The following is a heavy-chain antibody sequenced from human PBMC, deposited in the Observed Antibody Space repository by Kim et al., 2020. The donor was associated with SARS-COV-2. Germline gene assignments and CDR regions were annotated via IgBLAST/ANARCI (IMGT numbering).Heavy chain of an antibody. CDR3: ASDPDYGGYSRKDY. V-gene: IGHV3-74*01. Sequence: GGSLRLSCAASGFTFSSRWMHWVRQGPGKGLVWVSRIKSDGGDIIYADSVKGRFTISRDNAKNTLYLQMNSLRAEDTGVYYCASDPDYGGYSRKDYWGQGTLVTVP. CDR1: GFTFSSRW. CDR2: IKSDGGDI. J-gene: IGHJ4*02. D-gene: IGHD4-17*01.